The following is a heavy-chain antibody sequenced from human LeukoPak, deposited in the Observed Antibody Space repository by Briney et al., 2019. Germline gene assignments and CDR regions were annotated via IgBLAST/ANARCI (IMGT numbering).Heavy chain of an antibody. CDR3: ARDGTGWFDFDC. Sequence: SQTLSLTCAISGDSVSSNNAAWNWITQSPSRGLEWLGRTYYRTKWYNEYAVSVKSRITINPDTSKNQFSMHLNAVTPDGTAVYYCARDGTGWFDFDCWGQGTLVSVSS. CDR1: GDSVSSNNAA. V-gene: IGHV6-1*01. J-gene: IGHJ4*02. CDR2: TYYRTKWYN. D-gene: IGHD6-19*01.